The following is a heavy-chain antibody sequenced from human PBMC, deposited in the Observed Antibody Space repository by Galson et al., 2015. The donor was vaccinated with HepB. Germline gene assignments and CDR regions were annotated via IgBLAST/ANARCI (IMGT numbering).Heavy chain of an antibody. CDR2: IYYSGST. Sequence: SETLSLTCTVSGGSISSYYWSWIRQPPGKGLEWIGYIYYSGSTNYNPSLKSRVTISVDTSKNQFSLKLSSVTAADTAVYYCARLSSGYYCLDYWGQGTLVTVSS. V-gene: IGHV4-59*08. D-gene: IGHD3-22*01. CDR1: GGSISSYY. CDR3: ARLSSGYYCLDY. J-gene: IGHJ4*02.